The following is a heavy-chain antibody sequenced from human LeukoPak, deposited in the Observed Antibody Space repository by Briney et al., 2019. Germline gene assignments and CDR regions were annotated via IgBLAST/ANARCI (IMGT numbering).Heavy chain of an antibody. D-gene: IGHD5-12*01. CDR3: AREEGATTNLDY. CDR2: INPNSGGT. Sequence: EASVKVSCKASGYTFTGYYMHWVRQAPGQGLEWMGWINPNSGGTNYAQKFQGRVTMTRDTSISTAYMELSRLRSDDTAVYYCAREEGATTNLDYWGQGTLVTVSS. J-gene: IGHJ4*02. V-gene: IGHV1-2*02. CDR1: GYTFTGYY.